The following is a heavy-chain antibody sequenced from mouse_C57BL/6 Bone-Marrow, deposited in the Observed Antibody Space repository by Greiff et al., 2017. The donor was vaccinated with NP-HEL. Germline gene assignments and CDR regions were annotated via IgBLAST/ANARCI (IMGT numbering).Heavy chain of an antibody. Sequence: QVQLQQPGAELVRPGSSVKLSCKASGYTFTSYWMHWVKQRPIQGLEWIGNIDPSDSETHYNQKFKDKATLTVDKSSSTAYMQLSSLTSEDSAVYYCAREATYYSNYEWYFDVWGTGTTVTVSS. CDR3: AREATYYSNYEWYFDV. CDR2: IDPSDSET. V-gene: IGHV1-52*01. D-gene: IGHD2-5*01. J-gene: IGHJ1*03. CDR1: GYTFTSYW.